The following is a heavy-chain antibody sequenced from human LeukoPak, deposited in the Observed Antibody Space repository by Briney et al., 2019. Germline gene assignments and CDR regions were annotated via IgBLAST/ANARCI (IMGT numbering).Heavy chain of an antibody. CDR2: IYHSGST. Sequence: SETLSLTCTVSGYSISSGYYWGWIRQPPGKGLEWIGSIYHSGSTYYNPSLKSRVTISGDTSKNQFSLNLSSVTATDTAVYYCARDCSSTTCYTRSFDPWGQGTLVTVSS. D-gene: IGHD2-2*02. J-gene: IGHJ5*02. V-gene: IGHV4-38-2*02. CDR3: ARDCSSTTCYTRSFDP. CDR1: GYSISSGYY.